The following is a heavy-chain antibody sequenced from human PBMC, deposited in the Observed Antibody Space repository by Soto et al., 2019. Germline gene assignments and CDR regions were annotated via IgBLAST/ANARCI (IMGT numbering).Heavy chain of an antibody. V-gene: IGHV1-18*01. CDR3: ARVGGRNSGYDLQAFDI. CDR2: ISAYNGNT. CDR1: GYTFASYG. D-gene: IGHD5-12*01. Sequence: ASVKVSCKASGYTFASYGISWVRQAPGQGFEWMGWISAYNGNTNYAQKLQGRVTMTTDTSTSTAYMELRSLRSDDTAVYYCARVGGRNSGYDLQAFDIWGQGTMVTVSS. J-gene: IGHJ3*02.